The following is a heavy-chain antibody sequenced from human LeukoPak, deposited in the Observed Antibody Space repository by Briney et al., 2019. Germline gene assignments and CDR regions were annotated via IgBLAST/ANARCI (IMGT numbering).Heavy chain of an antibody. Sequence: GASVKVSCKASGCTFTSYGISWVRQAPGQGLEWRGWISAYNGNTNYAQKLQGRVTMTTDTSTSTAYMELRSLRSDDTAVYYCARDLRFLEWLLSGAGFDYWGQGTLVTVSS. J-gene: IGHJ4*02. D-gene: IGHD3-3*01. CDR2: ISAYNGNT. CDR3: ARDLRFLEWLLSGAGFDY. CDR1: GCTFTSYG. V-gene: IGHV1-18*01.